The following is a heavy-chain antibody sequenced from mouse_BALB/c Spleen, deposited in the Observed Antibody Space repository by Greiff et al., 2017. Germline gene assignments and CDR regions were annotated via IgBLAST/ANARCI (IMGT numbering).Heavy chain of an antibody. CDR1: GYTFTSYT. CDR3: ARWVITTTAWFAY. CDR2: INPRRGYT. V-gene: IGHV1-4*01. J-gene: IGHJ3*01. Sequence: QVQLQQSGAELARPGASVKMSCKASGYTFTSYTMHWVKQRPGQGLEWIGYINPRRGYTNYNQKFKDKATLTADKSSSTAYMQLSSLTSEDSAVYYCARWVITTTAWFAYWGQGTLVTVSA. D-gene: IGHD2-4*01.